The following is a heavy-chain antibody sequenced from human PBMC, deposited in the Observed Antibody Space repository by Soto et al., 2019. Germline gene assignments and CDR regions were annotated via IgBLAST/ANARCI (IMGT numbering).Heavy chain of an antibody. Sequence: PSETLSLTCAVYGGSFSGYYWSWIRQPPGKGLEWIGEINHSGSTNYNPSLKSRVTISVDTSKNQFSLKLSSVTAADTAVYYCATPLGYSSSWYGGRVNYYYGMDVWG. CDR1: GGSFSGYY. CDR3: ATPLGYSSSWYGGRVNYYYGMDV. V-gene: IGHV4-34*01. CDR2: INHSGST. J-gene: IGHJ6*02. D-gene: IGHD6-13*01.